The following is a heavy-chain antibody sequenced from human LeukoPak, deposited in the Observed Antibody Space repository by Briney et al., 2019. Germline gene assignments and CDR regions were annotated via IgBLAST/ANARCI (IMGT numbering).Heavy chain of an antibody. D-gene: IGHD1-26*01. Sequence: GGSLRLSCAASGFTFSSDWMHWVRQAPGQGLVWVSRINSAGSSTTYADSVKGRFTVSRDNAKTTLYLQMNSLRAEDTAVYYCARALGRYSDYWGQGTLVTVSS. CDR3: ARALGRYSDY. CDR2: INSAGSST. CDR1: GFTFSSDW. J-gene: IGHJ4*02. V-gene: IGHV3-74*03.